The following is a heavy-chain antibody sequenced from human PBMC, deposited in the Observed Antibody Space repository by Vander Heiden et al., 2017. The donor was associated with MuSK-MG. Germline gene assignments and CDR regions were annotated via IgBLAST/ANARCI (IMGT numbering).Heavy chain of an antibody. D-gene: IGHD6-13*01. Sequence: QITLKESGPTLVKPTQTLTLTCTFSGFSLSTSGVGVGWIRQPPGKALEWLALIYWDDDKRYSPSLKSRLTITKDTSKNQVVLTMPNMDPVDPATYYCVHSGSSSWGYYYYYYMDVWGKGTTVNVAS. V-gene: IGHV2-5*02. CDR3: VHSGSSSWGYYYYYYMDV. CDR1: GFSLSTSGVG. J-gene: IGHJ6*03. CDR2: IYWDDDK.